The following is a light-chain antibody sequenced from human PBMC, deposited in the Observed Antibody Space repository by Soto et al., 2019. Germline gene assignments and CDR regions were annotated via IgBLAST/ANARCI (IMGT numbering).Light chain of an antibody. V-gene: IGKV3-20*01. CDR1: QSISDY. CDR3: QQYGSSPLT. J-gene: IGKJ4*01. Sequence: EIVLTQSPATLSLSPGERATLSCRASQSISDYLAWYQQKPGQAPRLLIYAASSRATGIPARFSGSGSGTDFTLTISRLEPEDFAVYYCQQYGSSPLTFGGGTKVDIK. CDR2: AAS.